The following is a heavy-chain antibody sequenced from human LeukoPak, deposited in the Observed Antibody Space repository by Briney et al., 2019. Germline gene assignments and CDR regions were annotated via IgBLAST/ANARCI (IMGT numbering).Heavy chain of an antibody. Sequence: PGGSLRLSCAASGFTFSNYEMNWVRQAPGKGLEWVSFISSSGSTIYYADSVKGRFTLSRDSAKNSLYLQMNSLRAEDTAVYYCARSHIVVVTATPHYGMDVWGQGTTVTVSS. J-gene: IGHJ6*02. D-gene: IGHD2-21*02. CDR1: GFTFSNYE. CDR2: ISSSGSTI. V-gene: IGHV3-48*03. CDR3: ARSHIVVVTATPHYGMDV.